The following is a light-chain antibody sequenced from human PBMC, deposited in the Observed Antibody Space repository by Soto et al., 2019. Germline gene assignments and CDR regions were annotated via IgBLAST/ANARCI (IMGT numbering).Light chain of an antibody. Sequence: QSVLTQPASVSGSPGQSITISCTGTSSDIGAYNFVSWYQQHPGKAPKLMLYDVNIRPSGVSNRFSVSKSGNTASLTISGLQAEDEADYYCTSWTTSTTMIFGLGTKLTVL. CDR2: DVN. J-gene: IGLJ2*01. V-gene: IGLV2-14*03. CDR1: SSDIGAYNF. CDR3: TSWTTSTTMI.